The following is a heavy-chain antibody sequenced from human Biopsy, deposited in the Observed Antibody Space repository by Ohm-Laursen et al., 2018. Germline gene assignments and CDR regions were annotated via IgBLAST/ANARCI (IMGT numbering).Heavy chain of an antibody. CDR3: ARDPLNGHKHFGY. V-gene: IGHV1-2*02. J-gene: IGHJ4*02. D-gene: IGHD2-8*01. Sequence: ASSVKVSCKASSYTFTDYNIHWMRQAPGQGLEWLGDINCKTGATNYAQKFQGTVTMTRDTSISTAYLALGSLRSADTAIYYCARDPLNGHKHFGYWGQGSLVTGSS. CDR2: INCKTGAT. CDR1: SYTFTDYN.